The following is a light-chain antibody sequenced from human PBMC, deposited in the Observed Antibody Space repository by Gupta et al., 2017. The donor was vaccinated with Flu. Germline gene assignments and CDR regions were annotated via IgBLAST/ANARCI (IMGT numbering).Light chain of an antibody. CDR3: QQYYNTPVT. Sequence: SLGERATINCKSSQSVLYSSNNKNYLAWYQQKPGQPPKLLIYWASTRESGVPDRFSGSGSGTDFTLTISSLQAEDVAVYYCQQYYNTPVTFGQGTKLEIK. CDR2: WAS. V-gene: IGKV4-1*01. CDR1: QSVLYSSNNKNY. J-gene: IGKJ2*01.